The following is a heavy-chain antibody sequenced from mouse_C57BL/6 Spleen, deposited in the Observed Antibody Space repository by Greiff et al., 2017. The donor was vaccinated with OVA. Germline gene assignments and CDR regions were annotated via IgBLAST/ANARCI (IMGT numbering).Heavy chain of an antibody. CDR2: IDPETGGT. V-gene: IGHV1-15*01. CDR3: TIINTVVGGAMDY. D-gene: IGHD1-1*01. Sequence: VQLQQSGAELVRPGASVTLSCKASGYTFTDYEMHWVKQTPVHGLEWIGAIDPETGGTAYNQKFKGKAILTADKSSSTAYMELRSLTSEDSAVYYCTIINTVVGGAMDYWGQGTSVTVSS. J-gene: IGHJ4*01. CDR1: GYTFTDYE.